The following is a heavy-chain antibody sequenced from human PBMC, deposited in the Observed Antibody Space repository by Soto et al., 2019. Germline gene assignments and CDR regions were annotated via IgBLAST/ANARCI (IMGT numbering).Heavy chain of an antibody. CDR3: ARASMAAAGRDYYYYYGMDV. V-gene: IGHV1-46*01. J-gene: IGHJ6*02. D-gene: IGHD6-13*01. Sequence: ASVKVSCKASGYTFTSYYMHWVRQAPGQGLEWMGIINPSGGSTSYAQKFQGRVTMTRDTPTSTVYMELSSLRSEDTAVYYCARASMAAAGRDYYYYYGMDVWGQGTTVTVSS. CDR1: GYTFTSYY. CDR2: INPSGGST.